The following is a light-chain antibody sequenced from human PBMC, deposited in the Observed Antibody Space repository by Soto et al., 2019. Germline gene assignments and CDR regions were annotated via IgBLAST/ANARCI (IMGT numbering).Light chain of an antibody. J-gene: IGKJ1*01. V-gene: IGKV3-15*01. Sequence: EILMTQSPSTRSGSHRERATLSCRASQSVSSNLAWYQQKPGQAPRLLIYGASTRATGIPARFSCSGSGTEFTLTISSLQSEDFAVYYCQQYNNWLRTFGQGTKVDIK. CDR1: QSVSSN. CDR3: QQYNNWLRT. CDR2: GAS.